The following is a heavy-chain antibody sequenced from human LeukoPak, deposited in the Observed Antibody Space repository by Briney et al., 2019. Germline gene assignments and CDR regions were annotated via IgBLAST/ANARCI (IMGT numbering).Heavy chain of an antibody. J-gene: IGHJ4*02. V-gene: IGHV3-48*01. CDR1: GFTFSSYS. CDR3: AKERGAVAVLVL. D-gene: IGHD6-19*01. CDR2: ISSSSSTI. Sequence: GGSLRLSCAASGFTFSSYSMNWVRQAPGKGLEWVSYISSSSSTIYYADSVKGRFTISRDNSKNTLYLQMNSLRAEDTAVYYCAKERGAVAVLVLWGQGTLVTVSS.